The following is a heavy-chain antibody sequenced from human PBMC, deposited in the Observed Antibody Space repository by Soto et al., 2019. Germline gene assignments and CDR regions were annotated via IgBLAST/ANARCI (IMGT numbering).Heavy chain of an antibody. D-gene: IGHD2-15*01. CDR2: ISSSSSYI. CDR3: ARFPKYCSGGSCYVPHAFDI. V-gene: IGHV3-21*01. Sequence: PGGSLRLSCAASGFTFSSYSMNWVRQAPGKGMEWVSSISSSSSYIYYADSVKGRFTISRDNAKNSLYLQMNSLRAEDTAVYYCARFPKYCSGGSCYVPHAFDIWGQGTMVTVSS. J-gene: IGHJ3*02. CDR1: GFTFSSYS.